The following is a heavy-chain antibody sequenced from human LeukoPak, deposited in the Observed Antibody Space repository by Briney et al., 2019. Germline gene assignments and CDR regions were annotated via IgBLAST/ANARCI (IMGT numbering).Heavy chain of an antibody. J-gene: IGHJ4*02. CDR3: ARDWRSGTYYLDY. CDR2: ISYDGSNK. CDR1: GFTLSSYG. D-gene: IGHD1-26*01. V-gene: IGHV3-30*03. Sequence: PGGSLRLSCAASGFTLSSYGMHWVRQAPGKGLEWVAVISYDGSNKYYADSVKGRFTISRDNSKNTLYLQMNSLRAEDTAVYYCARDWRSGTYYLDYWGQGTLVTVSS.